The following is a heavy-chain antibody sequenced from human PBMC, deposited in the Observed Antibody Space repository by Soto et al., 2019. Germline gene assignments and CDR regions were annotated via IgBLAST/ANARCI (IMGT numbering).Heavy chain of an antibody. V-gene: IGHV2-5*02. D-gene: IGHD2-21*01. J-gene: IGHJ4*02. CDR3: AHTPFFGDKLDY. CDR2: IYWDDDK. Sequence: GSGPTLVNPTQTLTLTCSFSGFSLSTGGVGVAWIRQPPGKALEWLAVIYWDDDKRYNPSLKSRLTITKDTSKNQVVLTMTNMDPVDTATYFCAHTPFFGDKLDYWGQGSLVTVSS. CDR1: GFSLSTGGVG.